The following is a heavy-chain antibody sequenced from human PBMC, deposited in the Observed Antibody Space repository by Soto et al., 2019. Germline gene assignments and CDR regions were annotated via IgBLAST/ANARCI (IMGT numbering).Heavy chain of an antibody. V-gene: IGHV6-1*01. CDR2: TYYRSKYYT. D-gene: IGHD3-3*01. Sequence: SQTLSLTCAISGDTVSSSSAAWHWIRQSPSRGLEWLGRTYYRSKYYTDYAVSVKSRITINADTSRNQFSLQLNSVTPEDTAVYYCARVFHDFWSGFPYGMDVWGQGNTVTVSS. J-gene: IGHJ6*02. CDR3: ARVFHDFWSGFPYGMDV. CDR1: GDTVSSSSAA.